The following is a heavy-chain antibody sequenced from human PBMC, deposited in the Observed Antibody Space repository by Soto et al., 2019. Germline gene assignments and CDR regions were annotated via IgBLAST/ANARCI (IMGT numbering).Heavy chain of an antibody. CDR1: GGSISSGDYY. Sequence: SETLSLTCTVSGGSISSGDYYWSWIRQPPGKGLEWIGYIYYSGSTYYNPSLKSRVTISVDTSKNQFSLKLSSVTAADTAVCYCASQWLRLGMDVWGQGTTVTVSS. V-gene: IGHV4-30-4*01. CDR3: ASQWLRLGMDV. CDR2: IYYSGST. D-gene: IGHD5-12*01. J-gene: IGHJ6*02.